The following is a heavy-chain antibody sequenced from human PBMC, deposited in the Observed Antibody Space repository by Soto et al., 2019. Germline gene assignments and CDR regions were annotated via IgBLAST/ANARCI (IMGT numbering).Heavy chain of an antibody. V-gene: IGHV3-23*01. J-gene: IGHJ3*02. CDR2: ISGSGGST. CDR3: AKDQGNIVVVVAATQGYAFDI. Sequence: PCGSLRLSCAASEFTVSSDAMSWVRQAPGKGLEWVSAISGSGGSTYYADSVKGRFTISRDNSKNTLYLQMNSLRAEDTAVYYCAKDQGNIVVVVAATQGYAFDIWGQGTIVTVSS. D-gene: IGHD2-15*01. CDR1: EFTVSSDA.